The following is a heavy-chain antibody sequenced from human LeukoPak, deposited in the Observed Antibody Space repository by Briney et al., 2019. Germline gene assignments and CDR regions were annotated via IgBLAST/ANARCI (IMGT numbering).Heavy chain of an antibody. J-gene: IGHJ6*02. D-gene: IGHD3-9*01. CDR1: GFTFSSYS. CDR2: ISSSSSYI. CDR3: ARYYDILTGYYPSYGMDV. Sequence: GGSLRLSCAASGFTFSSYSMNWVRHAPGKGLEWVSSISSSSSYIYYADSVKGRFTISRDNPKNSLYLQMNSLRAEDTAVYYCARYYDILTGYYPSYGMDVWGQGTTVTVSS. V-gene: IGHV3-21*01.